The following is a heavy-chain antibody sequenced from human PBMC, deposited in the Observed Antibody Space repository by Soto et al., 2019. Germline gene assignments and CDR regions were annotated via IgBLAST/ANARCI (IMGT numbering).Heavy chain of an antibody. Sequence: PSETMSLTCAVYGGSFSGYYWSWIRQPPGKGLEWIGEINHSGSTNYNPSLKSRVTISVDTSKNQFSLKLSSVTAADTAVYYCARAGYEYSGYDWSFAPQRYFDDWGQGTLVTVSS. CDR2: INHSGST. J-gene: IGHJ4*02. CDR1: GGSFSGYY. V-gene: IGHV4-34*01. D-gene: IGHD5-12*01. CDR3: ARAGYEYSGYDWSFAPQRYFDD.